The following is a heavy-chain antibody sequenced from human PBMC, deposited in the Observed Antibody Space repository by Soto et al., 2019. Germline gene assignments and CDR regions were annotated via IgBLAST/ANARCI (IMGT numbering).Heavy chain of an antibody. J-gene: IGHJ3*02. D-gene: IGHD3-22*01. CDR2: IVPVFGTP. CDR1: GGSFPSDT. V-gene: IGHV1-69*01. CDR3: TRPSSGYYHDAFDI. Sequence: QVQLMQSGAEVKKPGSSVKVSCKASGGSFPSDTISWVPQAPGQGLEWLGGIVPVFGTPNHAQKFQGRVTISADGSTNTAYMELTSLRPEDTAVYYCTRPSSGYYHDAFDIWGQGTLVTVSS.